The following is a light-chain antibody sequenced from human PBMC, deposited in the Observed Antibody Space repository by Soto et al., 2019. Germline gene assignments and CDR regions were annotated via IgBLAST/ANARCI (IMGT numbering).Light chain of an antibody. CDR1: QSVSSY. CDR2: DAS. CDR3: QQRSNRFT. Sequence: EIVLTQSPATLSLSPGERATLSCRASQSVSSYLAWYQQKPGQAPRLLIYDASNRATGIPARFSGSGSGTDFTLTISSLAAEDFAVYYCQQRSNRFTFGPGTKVDIK. J-gene: IGKJ3*01. V-gene: IGKV3-11*01.